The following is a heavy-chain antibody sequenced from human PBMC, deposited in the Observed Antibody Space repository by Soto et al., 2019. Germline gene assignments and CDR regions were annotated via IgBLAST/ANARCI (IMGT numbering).Heavy chain of an antibody. CDR1: GFTFSSYA. CDR2: ISGSGGST. D-gene: IGHD4-4*01. CDR3: EKDRSVTTRVNWFDP. V-gene: IGHV3-23*01. Sequence: PGGSLRLSCAASGFTFSSYAMSWVRQAPGKGLEWVSAISGSGGSTYYADSVKGRFTISRDNSKNTLYLQMNSLRAEDTAVYYCEKDRSVTTRVNWFDPWGQGTLVTVYS. J-gene: IGHJ5*02.